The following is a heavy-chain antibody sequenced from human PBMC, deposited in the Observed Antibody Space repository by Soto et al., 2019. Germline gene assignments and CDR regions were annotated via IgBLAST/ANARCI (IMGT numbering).Heavy chain of an antibody. Sequence: QVQLQQWGAGLLKPSETLSLTCAVYGGSFSGYYWSWIRQPPGKGLEWIGEIHHSGSTNYNPSLKSRVTISVDTSNNQFSLKLSSVTAADTAVYYCAIGRSVVVPAAIISPGFDPWGQGTLVTFSA. CDR3: AIGRSVVVPAAIISPGFDP. D-gene: IGHD2-2*01. CDR2: IHHSGST. CDR1: GGSFSGYY. J-gene: IGHJ5*02. V-gene: IGHV4-34*01.